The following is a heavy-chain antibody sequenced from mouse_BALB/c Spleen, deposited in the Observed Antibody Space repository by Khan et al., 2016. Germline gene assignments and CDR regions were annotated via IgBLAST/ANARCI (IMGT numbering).Heavy chain of an antibody. V-gene: IGHV14-3*02. CDR2: IDPANGTT. J-gene: IGHJ3*01. CDR1: GFNIKDTY. Sequence: VQLQQSGAELVKPGASVKLSCTASGFNIKDTYMHWVKQRPEQGLERIGRIDPANGTTKYDPKFQGKATITADPTSNTAYLTLRSLTYEDTAVYYGARSPYDYDVGFAYWGQGTLVTVSA. CDR3: ARSPYDYDVGFAY. D-gene: IGHD2-4*01.